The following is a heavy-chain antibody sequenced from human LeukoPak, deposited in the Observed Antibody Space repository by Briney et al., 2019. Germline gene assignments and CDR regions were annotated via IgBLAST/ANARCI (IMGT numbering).Heavy chain of an antibody. CDR3: ARGRITMVRGVILDY. Sequence: SETLSLTCAVYGGSFSGYYWSWIRQPPGKGLERIGEINHSGSTNYNPSLKSRVTISVDTSKNQFPLKLSSVTAADTAVYYCARGRITMVRGVILDYWGQGTLVTVSS. CDR2: INHSGST. D-gene: IGHD3-10*01. CDR1: GGSFSGYY. V-gene: IGHV4-34*01. J-gene: IGHJ4*02.